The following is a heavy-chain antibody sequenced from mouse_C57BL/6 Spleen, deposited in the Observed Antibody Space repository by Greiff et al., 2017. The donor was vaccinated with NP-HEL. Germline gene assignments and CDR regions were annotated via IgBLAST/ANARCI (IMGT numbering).Heavy chain of an antibody. Sequence: VQLKESEGGLVQPGSSMKLSCTASGFTFSDYYMAWVRQVPEKGLEWVANINYDGSSTYYLDSLKSRFIISRDNAKNILYLQMSSLKSEDTATYYCARDRGYYATSYYFDYWGQGTTLTVSS. J-gene: IGHJ2*01. CDR1: GFTFSDYY. V-gene: IGHV5-16*01. CDR2: INYDGSST. CDR3: ARDRGYYATSYYFDY. D-gene: IGHD2-3*01.